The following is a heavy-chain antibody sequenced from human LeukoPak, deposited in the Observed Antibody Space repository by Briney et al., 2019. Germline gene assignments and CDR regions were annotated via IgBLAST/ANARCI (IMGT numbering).Heavy chain of an antibody. Sequence: SETLSLTCTVSGGSISSYYWSWIRQPAGKGLEWIGRIYPCGSTNYNPSLKSRVTLSVDTSKNQFSLKLSSVTAADTAVYYCARDDPRKDIGRRGGFDPWGQGTLVTVSS. D-gene: IGHD2-15*01. J-gene: IGHJ5*02. CDR1: GGSISSYY. V-gene: IGHV4-4*07. CDR3: ARDDPRKDIGRRGGFDP. CDR2: IYPCGST.